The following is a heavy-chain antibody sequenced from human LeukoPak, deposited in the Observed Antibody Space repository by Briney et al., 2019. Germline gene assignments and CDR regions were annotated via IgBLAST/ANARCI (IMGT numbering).Heavy chain of an antibody. CDR3: ARGGDYGARYNWFDP. V-gene: IGHV4-34*01. D-gene: IGHD4-17*01. J-gene: IGHJ5*02. CDR1: GGSFSGYY. CDR2: INHSGST. Sequence: PSETLSLTCAVYGGSFSGYYWNWIRQPPGKGLEWSGEINHSGSTNYNPSLKSRVTISVDTSKNQFSLKMRSVTAADTAVYYCARGGDYGARYNWFDPWGQGTLVTVSS.